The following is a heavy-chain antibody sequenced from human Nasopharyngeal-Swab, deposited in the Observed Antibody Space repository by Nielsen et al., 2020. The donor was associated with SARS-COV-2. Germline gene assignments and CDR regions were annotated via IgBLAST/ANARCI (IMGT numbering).Heavy chain of an antibody. V-gene: IGHV1-2*06. CDR2: IDPNTGGT. CDR1: VYTFSDYS. CDR3: AKGLTTMTTLDWLDP. J-gene: IGHJ5*02. D-gene: IGHD4-17*01. Sequence: SVNVSCKASVYTFSDYSMHWVRQAPGQGLEWMGRIDPNTGGTKYRQNFQGRVTMTRDTSTSTAYMELTGLRSDDTAVYYCAKGLTTMTTLDWLDPWGQGTLVTVSS.